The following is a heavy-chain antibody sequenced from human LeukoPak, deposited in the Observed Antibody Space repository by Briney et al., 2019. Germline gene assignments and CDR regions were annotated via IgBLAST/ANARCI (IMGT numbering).Heavy chain of an antibody. J-gene: IGHJ4*02. CDR3: ARDSTYSSGSRFYDRFDY. Sequence: GGSLRLSCAASGFTFSSYSMNWVRQAPGKGLEWVSYISSSSSTIYYADSVKGRFTISRDNAKNSLYLQMDSLTAEDTAVYYCARDSTYSSGSRFYDRFDYWGREPWSPSPQ. V-gene: IGHV3-48*04. D-gene: IGHD2-15*01. CDR1: GFTFSSYS. CDR2: ISSSSSTI.